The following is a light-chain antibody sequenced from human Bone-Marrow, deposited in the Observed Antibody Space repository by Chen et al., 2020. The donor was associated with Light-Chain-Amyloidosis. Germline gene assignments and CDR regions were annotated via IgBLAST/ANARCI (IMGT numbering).Light chain of an antibody. V-gene: IGKV1-33*01. CDR3: QQYDSLPLT. J-gene: IGKJ4*01. Sequence: DIQMTKSPSSLSASVGDRVTITCQANQDIDNYLNWYQQKPGKAPNLLIYDASNLETGVPSRFSGRGSGTHFTLTISSLQPEDFATYFCQQYDSLPLTFGGGTKIDTK. CDR2: DAS. CDR1: QDIDNY.